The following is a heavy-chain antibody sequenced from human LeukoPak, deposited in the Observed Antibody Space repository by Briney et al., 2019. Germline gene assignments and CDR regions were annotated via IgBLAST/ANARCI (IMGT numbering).Heavy chain of an antibody. CDR2: MNPNSGRT. V-gene: IGHV1-8*01. Sequence: ASVKVSCKASGYTLTSYDINWVRQATGQGLEWMGWMNPNSGRTGYAQNFQGRITITRNTSISSAYMELSSLRSEDTAVYYCTRETSSRYFDYWGQGTLVTVSS. CDR1: GYTLTSYD. J-gene: IGHJ4*02. CDR3: TRETSSRYFDY.